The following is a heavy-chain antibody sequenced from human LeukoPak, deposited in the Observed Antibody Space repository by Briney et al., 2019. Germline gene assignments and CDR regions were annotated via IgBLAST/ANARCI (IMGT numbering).Heavy chain of an antibody. J-gene: IGHJ4*02. D-gene: IGHD4-17*01. V-gene: IGHV3-48*01. CDR1: GFTFSSYS. CDR3: ARDLSDGDGPGSPGGDY. CDR2: ISSSSSTI. Sequence: GGSLRLSCAASGFTFSSYSMNWDRQAPGKGLEWVSYISSSSSTIYYADSVKGRFTISRDNAKNSLYLQMNSLRAEDTAVYYCARDLSDGDGPGSPGGDYWGQGTLVTVSS.